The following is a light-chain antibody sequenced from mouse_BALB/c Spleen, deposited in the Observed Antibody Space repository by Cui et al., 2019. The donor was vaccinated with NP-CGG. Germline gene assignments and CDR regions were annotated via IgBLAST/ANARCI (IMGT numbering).Light chain of an antibody. J-gene: IGLJ1*01. V-gene: IGLV1*01. CDR2: GTN. CDR1: TRAITTSNY. CDR3: ALWYSNHWV. Sequence: QAFVTQVSALTTSPGETVTLTCRSSTRAITTSNYADWVQEKPDHLFTGLIGGTNNRVPGVPARFSGSLIGDKAALTITGAQTEDEAIYFCALWYSNHWVFGGGTTLTVL.